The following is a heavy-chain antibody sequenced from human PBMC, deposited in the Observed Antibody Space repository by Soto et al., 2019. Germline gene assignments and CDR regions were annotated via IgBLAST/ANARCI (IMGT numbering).Heavy chain of an antibody. Sequence: EVQLVESGGGLVKPGGSLRLSCAASGFTFSIYSMNWVRQAPGKGLEWVSSISSRSSYIYYADSVKGRFTISRDNAKNSLCMQMNSLRAEDTAVYYCARGDVGDYYGVDVWGQGTTVTVSS. J-gene: IGHJ6*02. CDR2: ISSRSSYI. V-gene: IGHV3-21*01. CDR3: ARGDVGDYYGVDV. CDR1: GFTFSIYS. D-gene: IGHD3-16*01.